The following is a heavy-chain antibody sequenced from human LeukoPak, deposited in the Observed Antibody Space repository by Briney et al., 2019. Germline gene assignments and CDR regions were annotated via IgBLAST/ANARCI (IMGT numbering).Heavy chain of an antibody. CDR1: GFAFKTFP. Sequence: GGSLRLSCTASGFAFKTFPMQWVRQAPGKGLDWVAIISYDGRDIHYAEAVKGRFTISRDNSKNTVDLQMNSLTAEDTAIYFCARDLGGPDYWGQGTLVTVSS. J-gene: IGHJ4*01. D-gene: IGHD3-16*01. V-gene: IGHV3-30*04. CDR3: ARDLGGPDY. CDR2: ISYDGRDI.